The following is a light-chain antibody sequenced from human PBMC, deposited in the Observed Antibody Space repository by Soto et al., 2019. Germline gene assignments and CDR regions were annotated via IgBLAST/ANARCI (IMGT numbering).Light chain of an antibody. CDR2: KAS. CDR3: QQYGRYRT. Sequence: DIQMTQCPSTLSASVGDRVTITCRASQSTSTWLAWYQHKPGKAPNLLIYKASSLESGVPSRFSGSGSGTEFTLTISSLQPDDVATYYCQQYGRYRTFGQGTKVEIK. CDR1: QSTSTW. J-gene: IGKJ1*01. V-gene: IGKV1-5*03.